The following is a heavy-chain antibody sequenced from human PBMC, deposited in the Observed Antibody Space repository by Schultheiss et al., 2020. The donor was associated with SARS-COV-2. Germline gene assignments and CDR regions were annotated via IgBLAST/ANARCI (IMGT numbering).Heavy chain of an antibody. V-gene: IGHV4-39*07. CDR1: GGSVSSGSYY. CDR2: IYHSGST. D-gene: IGHD3-22*01. J-gene: IGHJ4*02. CDR3: ARVYDSSGYDY. Sequence: SETLSLTCTVSGGSVSSGSYYWGWIRQPPGKGLEWIGSIYHSGSTYYNPSLKSRVTISVDTSKNQFSLKLSSVTAADTAVYYCARVYDSSGYDYWGQGTLVTVSS.